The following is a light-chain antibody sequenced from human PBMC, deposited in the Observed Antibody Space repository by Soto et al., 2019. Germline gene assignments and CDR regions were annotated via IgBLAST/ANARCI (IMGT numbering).Light chain of an antibody. V-gene: IGLV2-8*01. CDR1: SSDVGGYNY. CDR3: SSYAGTNNYV. J-gene: IGLJ1*01. CDR2: EVS. Sequence: QSALTQPPSASGSPGQSVTISCTGTSSDVGGYNYVSWYQQHPAKAPKLMIYEVSKRPSGVPDRFSGSKSGNTASLTVSGLQAEDGADYYCSSYAGTNNYVFGTGTKLTVL.